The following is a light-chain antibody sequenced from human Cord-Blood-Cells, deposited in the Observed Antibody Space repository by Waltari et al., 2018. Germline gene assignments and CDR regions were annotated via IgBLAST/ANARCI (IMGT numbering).Light chain of an antibody. V-gene: IGKV1-5*01. CDR3: QQYNSYPYT. J-gene: IGKJ2*01. CDR2: DAS. Sequence: DIQMTQSPSTLSASVGDRVPITCRASQSISSGLAWYQQKPGKAPKLLIYDASSVESGVPSRFSGSGSGTEFTLTISSLQPDDFATYYCQQYNSYPYTFGQGTKLEIK. CDR1: QSISSG.